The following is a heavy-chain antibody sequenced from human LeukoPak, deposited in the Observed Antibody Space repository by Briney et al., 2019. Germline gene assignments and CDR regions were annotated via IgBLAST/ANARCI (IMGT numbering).Heavy chain of an antibody. Sequence: GGSLRLSCAASGFTFSSYAMSWVRQAPGKGLEWVSSISGRGDNTYYADSVKGRFTISRDNSKNTLYLQMNSLKTEDTAVYYCTTDRGIVGATEDYWGQGTLVTVSS. CDR3: TTDRGIVGATEDY. CDR1: GFTFSSYA. V-gene: IGHV3-23*01. CDR2: ISGRGDNT. J-gene: IGHJ4*02. D-gene: IGHD1-26*01.